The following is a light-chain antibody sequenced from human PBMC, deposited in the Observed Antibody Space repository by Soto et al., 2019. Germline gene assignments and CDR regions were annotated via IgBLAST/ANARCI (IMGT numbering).Light chain of an antibody. V-gene: IGKV2-30*01. CDR3: MQGTHWPLT. CDR2: KVS. CDR1: QSLVYSDGNTF. J-gene: IGKJ4*01. Sequence: DVVMTQSPLSLPVTLGQPAAISCKSSQSLVYSDGNTFLTWFQQRPDQSPRRLIYKVSNRDSGVPDRFSGSGSGTDFTLKISRVEAEDVGIYYCMQGTHWPLTFGGGTKVEIK.